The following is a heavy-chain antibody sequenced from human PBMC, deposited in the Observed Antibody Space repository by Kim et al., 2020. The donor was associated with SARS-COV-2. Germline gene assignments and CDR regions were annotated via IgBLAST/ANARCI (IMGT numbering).Heavy chain of an antibody. CDR2: IYYSGST. Sequence: SETLSLTCTVSGGSISSYYWSWIRQPPGKGLEWIGYIYYSGSTNYNPSLKSRVTISVDTSKNQFSLKLSSVTAADTAVYYCARDGRDDILTGETNWFDPWGQGTLVTVSS. CDR3: ARDGRDDILTGETNWFDP. J-gene: IGHJ5*02. CDR1: GGSISSYY. D-gene: IGHD3-9*01. V-gene: IGHV4-59*01.